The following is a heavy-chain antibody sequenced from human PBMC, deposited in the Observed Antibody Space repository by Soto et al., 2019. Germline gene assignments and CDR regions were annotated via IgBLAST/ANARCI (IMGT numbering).Heavy chain of an antibody. J-gene: IGHJ4*02. CDR2: IYYSGST. CDR1: SGSISSGGYY. V-gene: IGHV4-31*03. Sequence: PSETLSLTCTVSSGSISSGGYYWSWIRQHPGKGLEWIGYIYYSGSTYYNPSLKSRVTISVDTSKNQFSLKLSSVTAADTAVYYCAREARRYSYGKIDYSGQATLVSGSS. D-gene: IGHD5-18*01. CDR3: AREARRYSYGKIDY.